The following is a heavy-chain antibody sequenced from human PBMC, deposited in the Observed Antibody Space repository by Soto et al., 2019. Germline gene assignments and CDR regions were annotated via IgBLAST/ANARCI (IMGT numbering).Heavy chain of an antibody. Sequence: GAEVKKPGESLKISCKASGYTFSAYWIGWVRQMPGRGLEWMGIIYPGDSDTRYSPSFEGQVTISADKSISTAYLQWSSLKASDTAMYYCARQYDSNGRYFQHWGHGTLVTVSS. CDR2: IYPGDSDT. V-gene: IGHV5-51*01. D-gene: IGHD3-22*01. CDR3: ARQYDSNGRYFQH. CDR1: GYTFSAYW. J-gene: IGHJ1*01.